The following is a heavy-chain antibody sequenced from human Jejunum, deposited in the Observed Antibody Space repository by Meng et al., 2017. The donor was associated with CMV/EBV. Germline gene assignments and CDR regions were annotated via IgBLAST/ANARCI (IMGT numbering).Heavy chain of an antibody. V-gene: IGHV3-30*18. Sequence: SGFTFSSYGMLWVRQAPGKGLEWVAVISYDGRHTYYADSVKGRFTISRDNSKNTLYLQMSSLRAEDTAVYYCAKVLDRAVDVYFDYCGQGTLVTVSS. CDR2: ISYDGRHT. D-gene: IGHD5-12*01. J-gene: IGHJ4*02. CDR3: AKVLDRAVDVYFDY. CDR1: GFTFSSYG.